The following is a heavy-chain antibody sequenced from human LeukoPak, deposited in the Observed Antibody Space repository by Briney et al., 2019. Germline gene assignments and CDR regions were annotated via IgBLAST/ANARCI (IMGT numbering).Heavy chain of an antibody. CDR2: IYIDGTT. D-gene: IGHD6-13*01. J-gene: IGHJ4*02. V-gene: IGHV3-53*01. CDR1: GFIVSHNY. CDR3: ARGPRYSFY. Sequence: GGSLRLSCAASGFIVSHNYMTWVRQAPGKGLEWISVIYIDGTTYYADSVKGRFTISRDQANNTLYLQMNTLRDEDTAVYYCARGPRYSFYWGQGALVSVSS.